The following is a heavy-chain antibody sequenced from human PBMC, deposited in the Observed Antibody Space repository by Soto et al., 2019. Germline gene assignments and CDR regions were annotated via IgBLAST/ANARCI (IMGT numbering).Heavy chain of an antibody. CDR3: ARNYGGNCNEW. Sequence: QVQLQESGPGLVKPSETLSLTCTVSGGSVSSGNYYWSWIRQPPGKGLEWIGYIYYSGSTNYNPSLKSRVTISVDTSKNHFSLKLSSVIAADTAVYYCARNYGGNCNEWWGQGTLVTVSS. J-gene: IGHJ4*02. V-gene: IGHV4-61*01. CDR1: GGSVSSGNYY. CDR2: IYYSGST. D-gene: IGHD1-20*01.